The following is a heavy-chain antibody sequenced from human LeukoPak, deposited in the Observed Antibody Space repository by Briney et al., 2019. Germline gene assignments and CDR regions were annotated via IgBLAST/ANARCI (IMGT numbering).Heavy chain of an antibody. CDR2: ISDSGTGR. J-gene: IGHJ1*01. V-gene: IGHV3-23*01. CDR1: GFTFSNYA. Sequence: GGSLRLSCGASGFTFSNYAMSWVRQGPGKGLEWVSTISDSGTGRYYADSVRGRFAISRDNSKNTLSLQMNSLRAEDTAVYYCATYTTQYFQHWGQGTLVTVSS. D-gene: IGHD1-1*01. CDR3: ATYTTQYFQH.